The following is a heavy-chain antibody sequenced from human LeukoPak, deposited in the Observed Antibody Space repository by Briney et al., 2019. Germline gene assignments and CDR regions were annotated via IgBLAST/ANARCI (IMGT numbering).Heavy chain of an antibody. CDR2: ISWNSGSI. V-gene: IGHV3-9*01. Sequence: GGSLRLSCAASGFTFDDYAMHWVRQAPGKGLEWVSGISWNSGSIGYADSVKGRFTISRDNAKNSLYLQMNSLRGEDTALYYCAKDIGSSYYYYGMDVWGQGTTVTVSS. CDR3: AKDIGSSYYYYGMDV. CDR1: GFTFDDYA. J-gene: IGHJ6*02.